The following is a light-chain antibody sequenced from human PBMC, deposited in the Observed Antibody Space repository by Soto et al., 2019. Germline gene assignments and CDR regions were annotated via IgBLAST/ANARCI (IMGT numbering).Light chain of an antibody. Sequence: DIQMTQSPSSLSASVGDRVTITCRASQSISNYLNWYQQKPGKAPKLLMYTTSSLQSGVPSRFRGSASGTDFTSTISSLQHEDFATYYCQQSYSTPFTFGGGTKVEIK. CDR3: QQSYSTPFT. J-gene: IGKJ4*01. CDR2: TTS. CDR1: QSISNY. V-gene: IGKV1-39*01.